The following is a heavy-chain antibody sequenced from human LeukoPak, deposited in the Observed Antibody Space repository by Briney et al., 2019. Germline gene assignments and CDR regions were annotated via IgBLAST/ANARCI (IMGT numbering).Heavy chain of an antibody. V-gene: IGHV4-39*01. J-gene: IGHJ6*03. Sequence: PSETLSLTCTVSGGSISSSSYYWGWIRQPPGKGLEWIGSIYYSGSTYYNPSIKSRVTISVDTTKNQFSLKLSSVPAAHTAVYYCARLHYGGNYGYYYYYMDVWGKGTTVTISS. CDR2: IYYSGST. D-gene: IGHD4-23*01. CDR1: GGSISSSSYY. CDR3: ARLHYGGNYGYYYYYMDV.